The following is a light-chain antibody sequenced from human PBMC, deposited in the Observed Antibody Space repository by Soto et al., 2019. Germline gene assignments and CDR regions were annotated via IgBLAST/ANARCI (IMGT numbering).Light chain of an antibody. CDR1: QSVSSSS. V-gene: IGKV3-20*01. J-gene: IGKJ2*01. Sequence: EIVLTQSPGTLSLSPGERATLSCRTSQSVSSSSLAWYQQKPGQAPRLLIYAASSRASGIPGRFSGSGSGTDFTLTISILEPEDSAVYYCQQYVGSPPTYTFGHGTKLEIK. CDR2: AAS. CDR3: QQYVGSPPTYT.